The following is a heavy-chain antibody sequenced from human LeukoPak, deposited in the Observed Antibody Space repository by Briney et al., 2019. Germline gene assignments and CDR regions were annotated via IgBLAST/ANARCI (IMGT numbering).Heavy chain of an antibody. CDR2: ISSSGSSI. CDR3: ARAPLKDGMDV. V-gene: IGHV3-48*03. Sequence: GGSLRLSCAASGFTFSSYEMNWVRQAPGKGLEWISYISSSGSSIYYADSVKGRFTISRDNAKNSLYLQMNSLRGEDTAVYYCARAPLKDGMDVWAKGPRSPSP. J-gene: IGHJ6*02. CDR1: GFTFSSYE.